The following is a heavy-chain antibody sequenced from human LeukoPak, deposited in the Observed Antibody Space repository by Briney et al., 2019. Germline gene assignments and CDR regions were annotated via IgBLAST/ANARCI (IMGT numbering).Heavy chain of an antibody. D-gene: IGHD2-2*01. V-gene: IGHV3-21*01. J-gene: IGHJ4*02. CDR2: ISSSSSYI. CDR1: GFTFSSYS. Sequence: GGSLRLSCATSGFTFSSYSMNWVRQAPGKGLEWVSSISSSSSYIYYADSVKGRFTISRDNAKNSLYLQMNSLRAEDTAVYYCAGAHCSSTSCSGDYWGQGTLVTVSS. CDR3: AGAHCSSTSCSGDY.